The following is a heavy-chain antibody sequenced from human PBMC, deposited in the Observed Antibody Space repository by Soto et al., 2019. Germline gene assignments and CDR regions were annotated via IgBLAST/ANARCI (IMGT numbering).Heavy chain of an antibody. D-gene: IGHD6-13*01. CDR2: IIPIFGTA. V-gene: IGHV1-69*01. J-gene: IGHJ5*02. CDR3: ARDYGGSSWDVWFDP. Sequence: QVQLVQSGAEVKKTGSSVKVSCKASGGPFSSYAISWVRQAPGQGLEWMGGIIPIFGTANYAQKFQGRVTSTADESTSTAYMELSSLRSEDTAVYYCARDYGGSSWDVWFDPWVQGTLVTVSS. CDR1: GGPFSSYA.